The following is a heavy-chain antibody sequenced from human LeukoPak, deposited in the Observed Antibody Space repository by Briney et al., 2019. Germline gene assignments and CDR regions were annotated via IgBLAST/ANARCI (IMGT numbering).Heavy chain of an antibody. CDR3: ARDRRIGGAGMGEGLDY. D-gene: IGHD6-13*01. J-gene: IGHJ4*02. Sequence: ASVKVSCKASGYTFTSYYMHWVRQAPGQGLEWMGIINPSGGSTSYAQKFQGRVAMTRDTSTSTVYMELSSLRSEDTAVYYCARDRRIGGAGMGEGLDYWGQGTLVTVSS. V-gene: IGHV1-46*01. CDR2: INPSGGST. CDR1: GYTFTSYY.